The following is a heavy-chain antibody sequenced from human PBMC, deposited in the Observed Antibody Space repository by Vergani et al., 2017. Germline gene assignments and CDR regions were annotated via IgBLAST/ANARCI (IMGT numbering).Heavy chain of an antibody. V-gene: IGHV4-59*01. J-gene: IGHJ6*03. CDR2: IYYSGST. CDR1: GGSISSYY. D-gene: IGHD6-6*01. Sequence: QVQLQESGPGLVKPSETLSLTCTVSGGSISSYYWSWIRQPPGKGLEWIGYIYYSGSTNYNPSLKSRVTISVDTSKNQFSLKLSSVTAADTAVYYCARVVIAARPDYYYYMDVWGKGTTVTVSS. CDR3: ARVVIAARPDYYYYMDV.